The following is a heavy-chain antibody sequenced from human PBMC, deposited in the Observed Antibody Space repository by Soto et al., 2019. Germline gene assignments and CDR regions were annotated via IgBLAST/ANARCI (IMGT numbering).Heavy chain of an antibody. J-gene: IGHJ4*02. CDR1: GGSINSYC. CDR2: IFDSGNA. CDR3: ARHRRTTVAKFYFDN. Sequence: QVQLQESGPGLVKPSETLSLTCTVSGGSINSYCWSWIRQPPGKGLEWIAYIFDSGNANYNPSLKSRVTISVVTSKNQFSLKLTSVTAADTAVYYCARHRRTTVAKFYFDNWGQGALVTVSS. D-gene: IGHD4-4*01. V-gene: IGHV4-59*08.